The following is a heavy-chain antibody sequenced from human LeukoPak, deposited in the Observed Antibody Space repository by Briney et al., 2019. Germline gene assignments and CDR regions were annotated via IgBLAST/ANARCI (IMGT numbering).Heavy chain of an antibody. CDR2: INPNTGGT. Sequence: ASVKVPCKASGYTFIDYYIHWVRQAPGQGLEWMGRINPNTGGTNHAQNFQGRVTMTRDTSISTAYMDLSRLRSDDTAVYYCAKKRYRGYDSGNFDYWGQGTLVTVSS. CDR1: GYTFIDYY. D-gene: IGHD5-12*01. CDR3: AKKRYRGYDSGNFDY. J-gene: IGHJ4*02. V-gene: IGHV1-2*06.